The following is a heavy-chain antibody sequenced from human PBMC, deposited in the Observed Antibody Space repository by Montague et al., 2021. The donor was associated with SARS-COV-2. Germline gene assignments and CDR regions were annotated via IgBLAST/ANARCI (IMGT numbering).Heavy chain of an antibody. CDR2: VSHKGRT. CDR1: GGSIYSYY. J-gene: IGHJ5*02. CDR3: VRDTQYYDDNAWDDWFDP. V-gene: IGHV4-59*01. Sequence: SETRSLTCTVSGGSIYSYYWSWVRQPPGKGLEWIGHVSHKGRTNYNPSLKSRVTISVDTSNNYFSLRLSSVTAADTAVYYCVRDTQYYDDNAWDDWFDPWGRGTLVTVSS. D-gene: IGHD3-16*01.